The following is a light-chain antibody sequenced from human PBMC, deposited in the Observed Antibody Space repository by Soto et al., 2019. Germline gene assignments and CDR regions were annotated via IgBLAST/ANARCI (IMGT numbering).Light chain of an antibody. CDR3: QQRSNWPPIT. CDR1: QGVSRK. V-gene: IGKV3-15*01. Sequence: EIVMTQSPATLSVAPGERVTLSCRASQGVSRKLAWYQHKSGQAPRLLISGASAGATGIPTRFSGGGSGTEFTLTISSLEPEDFAVYYCQQRSNWPPITFGQGTRLEIK. CDR2: GAS. J-gene: IGKJ5*01.